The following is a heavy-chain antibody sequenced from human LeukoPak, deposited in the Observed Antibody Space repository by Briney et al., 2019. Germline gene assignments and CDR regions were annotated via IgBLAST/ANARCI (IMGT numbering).Heavy chain of an antibody. CDR2: ISSSGSTI. CDR3: ASTLRFLELDAFDI. CDR1: GFTFSDYY. J-gene: IGHJ3*02. V-gene: IGHV3-11*04. D-gene: IGHD3-3*01. Sequence: PGGSLRLSCAASGFTFSDYYMSWIRQAPGKGLEWVSYISSSGSTIYYADSVRGRFTIPRDNAKNSLYLQMNSLRAEDTAVYYCASTLRFLELDAFDIWGQGTMVTVSS.